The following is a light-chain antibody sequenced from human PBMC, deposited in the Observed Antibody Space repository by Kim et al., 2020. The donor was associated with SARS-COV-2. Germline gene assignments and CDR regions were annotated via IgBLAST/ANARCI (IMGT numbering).Light chain of an antibody. J-gene: IGLJ2*01. V-gene: IGLV3-1*01. Sequence: SYELTQPPSVSVSPGQTASITCSGDKLGDKYACWYQQKPGQSPVLVIYQDSKRPSGIPERFSGSNSGNTATLTISGTQAMDEADYYCQAWDGVFGGGTKL. CDR2: QDS. CDR3: QAWDGV. CDR1: KLGDKY.